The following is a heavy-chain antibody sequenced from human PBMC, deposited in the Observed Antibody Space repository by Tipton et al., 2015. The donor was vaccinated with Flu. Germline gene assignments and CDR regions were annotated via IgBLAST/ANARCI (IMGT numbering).Heavy chain of an antibody. CDR1: GFTFRNYA. CDR3: TRWLQLRQSLAYFFDY. Sequence: SLRLSCAASGFTFRNYAMHWVRQAPGKGLEWVAVISYDGSDEHYADSVKGRFTVSRDNSKNTLYLQMNSLRSDDTAVFYCTRWLQLRQSLAYFFDYWGRGTLVTVSS. D-gene: IGHD5-24*01. CDR2: ISYDGSDE. V-gene: IGHV3-30*01. J-gene: IGHJ4*02.